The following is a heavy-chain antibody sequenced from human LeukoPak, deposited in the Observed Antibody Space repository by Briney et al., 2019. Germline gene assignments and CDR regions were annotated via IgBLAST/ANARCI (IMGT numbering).Heavy chain of an antibody. CDR1: GFTFSSYG. CDR2: ISYDGSNK. Sequence: PGTSLRLSCAASGFTFSSYGMHWVRQAPGKGLEWVAVISYDGSNKYYADSVKGRFTISRDNSKNTLYLQMNSLRAEDTAVYYCAKVREVKLMRMAFDVWGQGTMVTVSS. V-gene: IGHV3-30*18. J-gene: IGHJ3*01. CDR3: AKVREVKLMRMAFDV. D-gene: IGHD2-15*01.